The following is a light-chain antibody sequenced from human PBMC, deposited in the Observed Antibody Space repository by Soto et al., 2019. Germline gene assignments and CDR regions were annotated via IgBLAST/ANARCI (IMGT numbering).Light chain of an antibody. CDR3: QHYGSSPQT. Sequence: EIVLTHSPVTLSLSPGERATLSCRASQSIISNYLAWYQQKAGQAPRLLIYGASSRATGIPDRFSGSGSGTDFTLSIGRLESEDFAVYYCQHYGSSPQTFGQGTKVDIK. V-gene: IGKV3-20*01. CDR1: QSIISNY. J-gene: IGKJ1*01. CDR2: GAS.